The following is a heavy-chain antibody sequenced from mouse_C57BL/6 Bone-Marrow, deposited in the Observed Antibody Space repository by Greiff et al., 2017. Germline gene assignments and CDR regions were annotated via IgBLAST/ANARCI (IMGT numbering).Heavy chain of an antibody. Sequence: QVQLKESGAELVRPGTSVKVSCKASGYAFTNYLIEWVKQRPGQGLEWIGVINPGSGGTNYNEKFKGKATLTADKSSSTAYMQRSSLTSEDAAVYCCATRTGTRGAMDYWGQGTSGTVSS. D-gene: IGHD3-3*01. CDR2: INPGSGGT. CDR1: GYAFTNYL. V-gene: IGHV1-54*01. CDR3: ATRTGTRGAMDY. J-gene: IGHJ4*01.